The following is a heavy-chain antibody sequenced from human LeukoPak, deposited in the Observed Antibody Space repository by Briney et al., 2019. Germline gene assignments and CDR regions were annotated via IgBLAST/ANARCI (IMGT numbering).Heavy chain of an antibody. CDR1: GFIVSGNS. D-gene: IGHD4-17*01. J-gene: IGHJ4*02. Sequence: GGSLRLSCAASGFIVSGNSMNWVRQAPGKGLQWVSVIYSGGTTYYANSVKGRFTISRDKSKNALYLQMNSLRVEDTAVYYCARDNNGDSPFDYWGQGTLVTVSS. CDR3: ARDNNGDSPFDY. V-gene: IGHV3-53*01. CDR2: IYSGGTT.